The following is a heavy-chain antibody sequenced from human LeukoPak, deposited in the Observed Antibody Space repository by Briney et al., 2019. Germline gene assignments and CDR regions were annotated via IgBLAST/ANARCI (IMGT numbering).Heavy chain of an antibody. Sequence: PGGSLRLSCAASGFTFDDYAMHWVRQAPGKGLEWVSGISWNSGSIGYADSVKGRFTISRDNAKNSLYLQMNSLRAEDMALYYCAKGVVRAVARKIWYRYFDLWGRGTLVTVSS. CDR3: AKGVVRAVARKIWYRYFDL. CDR2: ISWNSGSI. CDR1: GFTFDDYA. V-gene: IGHV3-9*03. D-gene: IGHD6-19*01. J-gene: IGHJ2*01.